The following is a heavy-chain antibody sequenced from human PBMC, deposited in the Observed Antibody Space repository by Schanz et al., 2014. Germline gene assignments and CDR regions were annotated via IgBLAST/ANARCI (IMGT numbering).Heavy chain of an antibody. CDR2: ITSGSAK. CDR3: ATPPPAYTTNWYTYSFVY. D-gene: IGHD3-16*01. Sequence: VRLVESGGGLVQPGGSLRLSCAASGFTFRDYQMTWIRQAPGKGLEWVSYITSGSAKFYADSVKGRFIISRDSSKNTLFLQMNSLRAEDTAVYYCATPPPAYTTNWYTYSFVYWGQGTLVTVSS. V-gene: IGHV3-11*01. J-gene: IGHJ4*02. CDR1: GFTFRDYQ.